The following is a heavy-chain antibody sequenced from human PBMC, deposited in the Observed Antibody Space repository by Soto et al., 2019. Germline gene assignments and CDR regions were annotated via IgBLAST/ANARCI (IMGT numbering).Heavy chain of an antibody. CDR2: IYYSGST. CDR3: ARQIAAAENWFDP. J-gene: IGHJ5*02. D-gene: IGHD6-13*01. V-gene: IGHV4-59*08. CDR1: GGSISSYY. Sequence: QVQLQESGPGLVKPSETLSLTCTVSGGSISSYYWSWIRQPPGKGLEWIGYIYYSGSTNYNPSLKSRVTISVDTSKNQFSLKLSSVTAADTAVYYCARQIAAAENWFDPWGQGTLVTVSS.